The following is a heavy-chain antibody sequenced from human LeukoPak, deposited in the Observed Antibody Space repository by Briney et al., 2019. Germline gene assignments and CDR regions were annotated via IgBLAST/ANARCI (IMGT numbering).Heavy chain of an antibody. Sequence: PGRSLRLSCAASGFTFDDYAMHWVQQAPGKGLEWVSGISWNSGSIGYADSVKGRFTISRDNAKNSLYLQMNSLRAEDTALYYCAKELTPSIAVAGTDYFDYWGQGTLVTVSS. CDR3: AKELTPSIAVAGTDYFDY. V-gene: IGHV3-9*01. J-gene: IGHJ4*02. D-gene: IGHD6-19*01. CDR2: ISWNSGSI. CDR1: GFTFDDYA.